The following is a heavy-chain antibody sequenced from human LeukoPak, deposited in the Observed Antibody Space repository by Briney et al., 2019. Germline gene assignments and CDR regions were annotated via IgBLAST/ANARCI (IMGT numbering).Heavy chain of an antibody. CDR3: AKDHRNGDYDIGY. V-gene: IGHV3-30*18. D-gene: IGHD4-17*01. Sequence: PGGSLRLSCAASGFTFSSYGMHWVRQAPGKGLEWVAVISYDGSNKYYADSVKGRFTTSRDNSKNTLYLQMNSLRAEDTAVYYCAKDHRNGDYDIGYWGQGTLVTVSS. J-gene: IGHJ4*02. CDR1: GFTFSSYG. CDR2: ISYDGSNK.